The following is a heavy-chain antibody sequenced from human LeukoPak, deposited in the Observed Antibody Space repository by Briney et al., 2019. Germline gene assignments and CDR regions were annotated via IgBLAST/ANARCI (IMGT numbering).Heavy chain of an antibody. J-gene: IGHJ6*03. Sequence: PSETLSLTCTVSGGSISSGSYYWSWIRQPAGKGLEWIGRIYTSGSTNYNPSLKSRVTISVDTSKNQFSLKLSSVTAADTAVYYCARDKAVAGTKDYYYYYMDVWGKGTTVTISS. D-gene: IGHD6-19*01. CDR2: IYTSGST. CDR1: GGSISSGSYY. CDR3: ARDKAVAGTKDYYYYYMDV. V-gene: IGHV4-61*02.